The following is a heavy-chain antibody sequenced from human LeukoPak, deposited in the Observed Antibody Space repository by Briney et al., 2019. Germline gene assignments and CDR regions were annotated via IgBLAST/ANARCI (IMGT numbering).Heavy chain of an antibody. CDR1: GGTFSSYA. D-gene: IGHD5-12*01. CDR2: IIPIFGTA. J-gene: IGHJ4*02. V-gene: IGHV1-69*13. Sequence: SVTVSCKASGGTFSSYAISWVRQAPGQGLEWMGGIIPIFGTANYAQKFQGRVTLTADESTSTAYMELSSLRSEDTAVYYCAKATKWLRLGTRFDYWGQGTLVTVSS. CDR3: AKATKWLRLGTRFDY.